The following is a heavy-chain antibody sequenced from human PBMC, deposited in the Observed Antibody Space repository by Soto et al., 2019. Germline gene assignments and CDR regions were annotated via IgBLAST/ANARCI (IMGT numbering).Heavy chain of an antibody. J-gene: IGHJ4*02. CDR3: ARAAYEDF. CDR2: ISTGGSYI. CDR1: GFTFGAYS. Sequence: GGSLRLSCAASGFTFGAYSMTWVRQAPGKGLEWVSSISTGGSYINYADSVRGRFTISRDNSGNSLSLQMNSLRADDTAVYYCARAAYEDFWGRGTLVTVSS. D-gene: IGHD5-12*01. V-gene: IGHV3-21*01.